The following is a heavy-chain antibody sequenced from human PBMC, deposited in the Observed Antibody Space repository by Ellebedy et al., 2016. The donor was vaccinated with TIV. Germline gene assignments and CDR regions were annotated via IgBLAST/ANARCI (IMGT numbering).Heavy chain of an antibody. V-gene: IGHV3-23*01. CDR2: ISGSGGST. J-gene: IGHJ4*02. D-gene: IGHD3-9*01. CDR3: ARAHYDILTGLDYFDY. CDR1: GFTFSSYA. Sequence: GESLKISCASSGFTFSSYAMSWVRQAPGKGLEWVSSISGSGGSTFYADSVKGRFTISRDNSKNMLYLQMNSLRAEDTAVYYCARAHYDILTGLDYFDYWGQGTLVTVSS.